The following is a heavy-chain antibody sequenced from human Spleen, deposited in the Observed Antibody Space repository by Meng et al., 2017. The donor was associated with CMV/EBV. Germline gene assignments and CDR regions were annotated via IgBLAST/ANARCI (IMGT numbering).Heavy chain of an antibody. V-gene: IGHV1-18*01. D-gene: IGHD2-2*02. Sequence: ASVKVSCKAFGYTFTSRGISWVRQAPGQGLEWMGWISTYSGNTNYAQKFQGRVTVTTDTTTSTAYMELRSLRSDDTAVYYCVRDCVTPSCYRDTRGGFDHWGPGTLVTVSS. CDR3: VRDCVTPSCYRDTRGGFDH. CDR2: ISTYSGNT. J-gene: IGHJ4*02. CDR1: GYTFTSRG.